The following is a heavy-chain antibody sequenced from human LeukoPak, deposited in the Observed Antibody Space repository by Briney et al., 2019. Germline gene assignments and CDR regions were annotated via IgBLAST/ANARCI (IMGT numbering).Heavy chain of an antibody. CDR2: ISGSAGST. CDR3: AEARGSSGWYEDFQH. V-gene: IGHV3-23*01. CDR1: GFTFSTFA. Sequence: GGSLRLSCAASGFTFSTFAMSWVGQAPGKGLEWVAAISGSAGSTYYADSVRGRFTISRDNSKNTLYLQMNSLRAEDTAVYYCAEARGSSGWYEDFQHWGQGTLVTVSS. J-gene: IGHJ1*01. D-gene: IGHD6-19*01.